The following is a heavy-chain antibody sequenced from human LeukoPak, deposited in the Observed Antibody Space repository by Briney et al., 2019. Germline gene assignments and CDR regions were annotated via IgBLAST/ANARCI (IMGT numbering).Heavy chain of an antibody. CDR1: GGSISSSSDY. V-gene: IGHV4-39*01. CDR2: IYYHENT. Sequence: SETLSLTYTVSGGSISSSSDYWGWIRQAPGKGLEWIGSIYYHENTYYNSSLRSRVTISVDTSKNQFSLKLNSVTAADTAVYFCARRTYSAAYWKHFDYWGQGTLVTVSS. CDR3: ARRTYSAAYWKHFDY. J-gene: IGHJ4*02. D-gene: IGHD1-1*01.